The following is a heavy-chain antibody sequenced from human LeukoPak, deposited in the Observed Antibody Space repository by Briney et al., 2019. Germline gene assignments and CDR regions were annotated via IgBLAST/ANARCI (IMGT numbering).Heavy chain of an antibody. V-gene: IGHV4-38-2*02. CDR1: GYSVSSGYY. CDR3: ARDIVGEQWLENSDY. CDR2: IYHSGST. D-gene: IGHD6-19*01. Sequence: SETLSLTCSVSGYSVSSGYYWSWIRQPPGKGLEWIGYIYHSGSTYYNPSLKSRVTISVDRSKNQFSLKLSSVTAADTAVYYCARDIVGEQWLENSDYWGQGTLVTVSS. J-gene: IGHJ4*02.